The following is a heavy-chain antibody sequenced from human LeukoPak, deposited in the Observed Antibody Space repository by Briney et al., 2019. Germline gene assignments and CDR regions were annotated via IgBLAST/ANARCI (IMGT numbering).Heavy chain of an antibody. CDR3: ARAGGDIVVVPAAQYYYYYMDV. CDR2: INPKSGGT. D-gene: IGHD2-2*01. CDR1: GYTFTGYY. V-gene: IGHV1-2*02. Sequence: GASVKVSCKASGYTFTGYYMHWVRQAPGQGLEWMGWINPKSGGTNYAQKFQGRVTMTRDTSISTAYMELSRLRSDDTAVYYCARAGGDIVVVPAAQYYYYYMDVWGKGTTVTISS. J-gene: IGHJ6*03.